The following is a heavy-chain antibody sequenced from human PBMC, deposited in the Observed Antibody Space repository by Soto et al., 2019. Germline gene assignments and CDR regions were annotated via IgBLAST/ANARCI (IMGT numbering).Heavy chain of an antibody. V-gene: IGHV3-74*01. D-gene: IGHD1-1*01. CDR3: TRGTRDDSSGTGAQ. J-gene: IGHJ4*01. CDR1: CFTFSMYW. Sequence: GSLRLSCVVSCFTFSMYWMHWFRQVPGQIPFWVSRISDDGTTTNYEDSVRGRFTISRDNSKNTLYLQMNNLKPDDTAIYYCTRGTRDDSSGTGAQWGHGPPVTVSX. CDR2: ISDDGTTT.